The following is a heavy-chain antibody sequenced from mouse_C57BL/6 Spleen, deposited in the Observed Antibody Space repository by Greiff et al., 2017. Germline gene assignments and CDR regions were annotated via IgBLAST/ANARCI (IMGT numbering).Heavy chain of an antibody. CDR3: ARRRYYGWYFDV. D-gene: IGHD1-1*02. V-gene: IGHV1-69*01. J-gene: IGHJ1*03. Sequence: QVQLQQPGAELVMPGASVKLSCKASGYTFTSYWMHWVKQRPGQGLEWIGEIDPSDSYTNYNQKFKGKSTLTVDKSSSTAYMQLSSLTSEDSAVYYCARRRYYGWYFDVWGTGTTVTVSS. CDR1: GYTFTSYW. CDR2: IDPSDSYT.